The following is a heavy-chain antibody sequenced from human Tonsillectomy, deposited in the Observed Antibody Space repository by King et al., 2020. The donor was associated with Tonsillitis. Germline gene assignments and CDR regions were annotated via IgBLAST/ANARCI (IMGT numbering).Heavy chain of an antibody. D-gene: IGHD2-21*01. Sequence: VQLVESGGGLVKPGGSLRLSCAASGFTFSGYSMNWVRQAPGKGLEWVSSISSSSSYIYHADSVKGRFTISRDNAKNSLYLQMNSLRAEDTAVYYCARDDSVVVEWGQGTLVTVSS. J-gene: IGHJ4*02. CDR1: GFTFSGYS. CDR3: ARDDSVVVE. V-gene: IGHV3-21*01. CDR2: ISSSSSYI.